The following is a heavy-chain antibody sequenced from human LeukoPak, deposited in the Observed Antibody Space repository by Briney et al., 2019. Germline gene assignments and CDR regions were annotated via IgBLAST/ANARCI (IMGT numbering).Heavy chain of an antibody. J-gene: IGHJ4*02. Sequence: PGGSLRLSCAASGFTFSDYYMTWIRQAPGKGLEWVSAISGSGGSTYYADSVKGRFTISRDNSKNTLYLQMNSLRAEDTAVYYCAKEGTYYDFWSGYSPRSIFDYWGQGTLVTVSS. D-gene: IGHD3-3*01. V-gene: IGHV3-23*01. CDR3: AKEGTYYDFWSGYSPRSIFDY. CDR2: ISGSGGST. CDR1: GFTFSDYY.